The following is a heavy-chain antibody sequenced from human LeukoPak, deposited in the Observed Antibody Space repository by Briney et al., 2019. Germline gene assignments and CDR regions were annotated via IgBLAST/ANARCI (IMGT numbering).Heavy chain of an antibody. D-gene: IGHD5-12*01. J-gene: IGHJ5*02. CDR2: IYYSGST. Sequence: SETLSLTCTVSGGSISSSSYYWGWIRQPPGKGLEWIGSIYYSGSTYYNPSLKSRVTISVDTSKNQFSLKLSSVTAADTAVYYCARGRRRPSGYWFDPWGQGTLVTVSS. V-gene: IGHV4-39*07. CDR1: GGSISSSSYY. CDR3: ARGRRRPSGYWFDP.